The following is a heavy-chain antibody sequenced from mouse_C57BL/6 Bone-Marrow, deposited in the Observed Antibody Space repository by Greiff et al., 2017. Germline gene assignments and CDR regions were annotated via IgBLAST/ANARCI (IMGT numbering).Heavy chain of an antibody. Sequence: QVTLQVPGPGILQSYQTLSLTCSFSGSSLSTSGMGVSWIRQPSGKGLEWPAHFHWDDDKPYTPSLKGRLTISKDTSRDQVFLKITSVDTAATATFYCARRDYYDYVYFACRGQGSLVSVAA. J-gene: IGHJ3*01. D-gene: IGHD2-4*01. V-gene: IGHV8-12*01. CDR1: GSSLSTSGMG. CDR3: ARRDYYDYVYFAC. CDR2: FHWDDDK.